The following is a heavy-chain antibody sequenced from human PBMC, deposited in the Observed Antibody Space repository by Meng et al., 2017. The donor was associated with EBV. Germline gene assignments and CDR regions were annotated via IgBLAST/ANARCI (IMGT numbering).Heavy chain of an antibody. CDR3: ASESGRGYTPDY. J-gene: IGHJ4*02. CDR2: FLPTLGAP. CDR1: GGPFRNYA. D-gene: IGHD3-10*01. V-gene: IGHV1-69*01. Sequence: VQLGQSAAEVKKPGSSVKVSCKTSGGPFRNYAISWVRQAPGQGLEWLGGFLPTLGAPNYAQKFHGRVSITADESTSTHYMDLSSLRSEDTAVYYCASESGRGYTPDYWGQGTLVTVSS.